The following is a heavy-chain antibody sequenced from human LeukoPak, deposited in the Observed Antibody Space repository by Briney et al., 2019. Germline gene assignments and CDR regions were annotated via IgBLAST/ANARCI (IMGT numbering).Heavy chain of an antibody. Sequence: AASVKVSCKASVGTFSSYAISWVRPAPGQGLEWMGGTIPIFGTANYAQKFQGRVRITTDESTSTAYMELSSVRSEDTAVYYCARAVDLGWFDPWGQGTLVTVSS. D-gene: IGHD7-27*01. CDR1: VGTFSSYA. CDR2: TIPIFGTA. J-gene: IGHJ5*02. V-gene: IGHV1-69*05. CDR3: ARAVDLGWFDP.